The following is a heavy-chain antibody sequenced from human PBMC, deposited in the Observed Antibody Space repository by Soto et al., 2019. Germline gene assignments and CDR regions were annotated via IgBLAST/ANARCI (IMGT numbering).Heavy chain of an antibody. CDR2: ISYDGSNK. CDR1: GFTFSSYA. J-gene: IGHJ4*02. Sequence: QVQLVESGGGVVQPGRSLRLSCAASGFTFSSYAMHWVRQAPGKGLEWVVVISYDGSNKYYADSVKGRFTISRDNSKNTLYLQMNSLRAEDTAVYYCARSDWIDCFDYWGQGTLVTVSS. V-gene: IGHV3-30-3*01. D-gene: IGHD3-9*01. CDR3: ARSDWIDCFDY.